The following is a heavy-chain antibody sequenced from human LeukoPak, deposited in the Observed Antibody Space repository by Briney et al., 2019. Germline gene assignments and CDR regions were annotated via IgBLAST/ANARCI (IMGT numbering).Heavy chain of an antibody. D-gene: IGHD3-10*01. J-gene: IGHJ4*02. CDR3: ARGGGSGSYFLDY. CDR1: GFTFSSYS. CDR2: ISSSSSYI. Sequence: PGGSLRLSCAASGFTFSSYSMSWVRQAPGKGLKWVSSISSSSSYIYYADSVKGRFTISRDNTKNSLYLQMNSLRAEDTAVYYCARGGGSGSYFLDYWGQGTLVTVSS. V-gene: IGHV3-21*01.